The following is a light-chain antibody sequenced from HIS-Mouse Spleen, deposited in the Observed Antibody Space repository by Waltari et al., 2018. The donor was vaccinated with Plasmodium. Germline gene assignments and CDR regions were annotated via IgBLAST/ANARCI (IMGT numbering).Light chain of an antibody. Sequence: QSVLTPPPSVSAAPGQKVTISCSGRSSNIGNNYVSWSQQLPGTAPKLLIYDNNKRPSGIPDRFSGSKSGTSATLGITGLQTGDEADYYCGTWDSSLSAGVVFGGGTKLTVL. J-gene: IGLJ2*01. CDR2: DNN. CDR3: GTWDSSLSAGVV. CDR1: SSNIGNNY. V-gene: IGLV1-51*01.